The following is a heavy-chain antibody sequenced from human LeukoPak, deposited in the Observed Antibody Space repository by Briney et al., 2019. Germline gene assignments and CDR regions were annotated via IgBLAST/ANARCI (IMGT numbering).Heavy chain of an antibody. CDR2: IYWNDDK. J-gene: IGHJ4*02. CDR1: GFSLSTSGVG. D-gene: IGHD3-3*01. CDR3: AHILGVVTPFDY. Sequence: SGPTLVKPTQTLTLTCTFSGFSLSTSGVGVGWIRQPPGKALEWLALIYWNDDKRYSPSLKSRLTITKDTSKNQVVLTMTNMDPVDTATYYCAHILGVVTPFDYWGQGTLVTVSS. V-gene: IGHV2-5*01.